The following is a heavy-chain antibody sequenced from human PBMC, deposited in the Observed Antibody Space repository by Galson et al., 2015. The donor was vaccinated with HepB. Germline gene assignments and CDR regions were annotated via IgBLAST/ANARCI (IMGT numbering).Heavy chain of an antibody. CDR2: INAGNGNT. CDR1: GYTFTSYA. D-gene: IGHD3-10*01. Sequence: SVKVSCKASGYTFTSYAMHWVRQAPGQRLEWMGWINAGNGNTKYSQKFQGRVTITRDTSASTAYMELSSLRSEDTAVYYCARDPGSYYNNNFDYWGQGTLVTVSS. V-gene: IGHV1-3*01. CDR3: ARDPGSYYNNNFDY. J-gene: IGHJ4*02.